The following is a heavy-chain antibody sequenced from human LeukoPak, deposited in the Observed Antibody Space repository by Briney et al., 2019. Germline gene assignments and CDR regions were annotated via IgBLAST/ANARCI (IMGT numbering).Heavy chain of an antibody. D-gene: IGHD6-13*01. CDR3: VKRASSSWYGDF. CDR2: ISSNGGST. CDR1: GFTFSSYA. Sequence: GGSLRLSCAASGFTFSSYAMHWVRQAPGKGLEFVSAISSNGGSTYYANSVKGRFTISRDNSKSTLYLQMSSLRPEDTAVYYCVKRASSSWYGDFWGQGTLVTVSS. V-gene: IGHV3-64D*06. J-gene: IGHJ4*02.